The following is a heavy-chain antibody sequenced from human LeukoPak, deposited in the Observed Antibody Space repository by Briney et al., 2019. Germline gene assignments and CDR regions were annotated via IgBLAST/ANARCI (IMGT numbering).Heavy chain of an antibody. V-gene: IGHV4-4*07. CDR3: ARGGSSFIKLTQDAEYFQH. Sequence: SETLSLTCTVSGGSISSYYWSWIRQPAGKGLEWIGRIYTSGSTNYNPSLKSRVTMSVDTSKNQFSLKLSSVTAADTAVYYCARGGSSFIKLTQDAEYFQHWGQGTLVTVSS. D-gene: IGHD6-13*01. CDR1: GGSISSYY. J-gene: IGHJ1*01. CDR2: IYTSGST.